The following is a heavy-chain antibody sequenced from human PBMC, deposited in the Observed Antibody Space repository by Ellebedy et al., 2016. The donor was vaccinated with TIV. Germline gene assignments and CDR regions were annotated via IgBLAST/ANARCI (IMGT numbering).Heavy chain of an antibody. J-gene: IGHJ4*02. CDR1: GFSFSNFA. D-gene: IGHD3-22*01. CDR2: ISASGIST. Sequence: GGSLRLSCEASGFSFSNFAMTWVRQAPGKGLEWVSSISASGISTDYADSVRGRVTISRDNSRNTLYLQMDSLRADDTAVYYCAKLDSSGYYYGRFDYWGQGTLVTVSS. V-gene: IGHV3-23*01. CDR3: AKLDSSGYYYGRFDY.